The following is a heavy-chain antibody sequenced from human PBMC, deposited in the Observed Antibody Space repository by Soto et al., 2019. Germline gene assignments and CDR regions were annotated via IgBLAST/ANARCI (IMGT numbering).Heavy chain of an antibody. CDR3: AKYALTGYSPQAYYFDY. CDR2: ISGSGGNT. V-gene: IGHV3-23*01. D-gene: IGHD3-9*01. J-gene: IGHJ4*02. CDR1: GFTFRSYA. Sequence: EVQLLESGGGLVQPGGSLRLSCAASGFTFRSYAMSWVRQAPGKGLEWVSAISGSGGNTYYADSVKGRFTISRDNSKNTLYLQMNILRAEDTAVYYFAKYALTGYSPQAYYFDYWGQGTLVTVSS.